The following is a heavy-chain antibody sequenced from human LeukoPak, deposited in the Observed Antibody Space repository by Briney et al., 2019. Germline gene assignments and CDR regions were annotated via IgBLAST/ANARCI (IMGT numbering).Heavy chain of an antibody. V-gene: IGHV3-23*01. D-gene: IGHD2-21*02. Sequence: GESLRLSCAASGFTFSNYGMSWVRQAPGMGLEWVSVIRGSGGGTYYADSVKGRFTISRDNSKNTVYLQMNSLRAEDTAVYYCVKARMPHCGTDCLESWGQGTLVTVSS. CDR2: IRGSGGGT. J-gene: IGHJ4*02. CDR3: VKARMPHCGTDCLES. CDR1: GFTFSNYG.